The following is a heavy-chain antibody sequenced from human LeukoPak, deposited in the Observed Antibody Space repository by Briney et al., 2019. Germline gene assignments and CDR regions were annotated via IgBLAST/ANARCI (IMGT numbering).Heavy chain of an antibody. CDR2: IYPGGSDT. Sequence: PGESLKISCKGSGYSFTSYWIGWVRQMPGKGLEWMGIIYPGGSDTRYSPSFQGQVTMSADKSITTATLQWSSLKASDTAMYYCARQRNYYDSSGYYISGPDAFDIWGQGTMVTVSS. V-gene: IGHV5-51*01. CDR3: ARQRNYYDSSGYYISGPDAFDI. J-gene: IGHJ3*02. CDR1: GYSFTSYW. D-gene: IGHD3-22*01.